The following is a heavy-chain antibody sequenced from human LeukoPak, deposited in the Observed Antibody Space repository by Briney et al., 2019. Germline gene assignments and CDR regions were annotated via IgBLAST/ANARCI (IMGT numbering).Heavy chain of an antibody. CDR3: ASMTTVVTEDAGFDY. D-gene: IGHD4-23*01. CDR1: GGSISSSSYY. CDR2: IYYSGST. V-gene: IGHV4-39*07. Sequence: SETLSLTCTVSGGSISSSSYYWGWIRQPPGKGLEWIGSIYYSGSTYYNPSLKSRVTISVDTSKNQFSLKLSSVTAADTAVYYCASMTTVVTEDAGFDYWGQGTLVTVSS. J-gene: IGHJ4*02.